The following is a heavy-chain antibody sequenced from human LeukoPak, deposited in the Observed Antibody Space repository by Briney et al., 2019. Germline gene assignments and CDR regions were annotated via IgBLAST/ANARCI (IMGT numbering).Heavy chain of an antibody. D-gene: IGHD3-22*01. CDR2: MNPNSGNT. J-gene: IGHJ4*02. CDR1: GYTFTSYD. CDR3: ARGKSGHYYDSSGYYY. Sequence: ASVKVSCKASGYTFTSYDINWVRQATGQGLEWMGWMNPNSGNTGYAQKFQGRVTMTRNTSISTAYMELSSLRSEDTAVYYCARGKSGHYYDSSGYYYWGQGTLVTVSS. V-gene: IGHV1-8*01.